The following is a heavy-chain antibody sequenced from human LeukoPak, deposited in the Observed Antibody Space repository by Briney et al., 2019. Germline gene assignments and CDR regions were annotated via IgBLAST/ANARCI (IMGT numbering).Heavy chain of an antibody. J-gene: IGHJ4*02. CDR2: IYYSGST. CDR3: ARAHERYYYDSSGYYYYDY. Sequence: SETLSLTCTVSGGSISSYCWSWIRQPPGKGLEWIGYIYYSGSTNYNPSLKSRVTISVDTSKNQFSLKLSSVTAADTAVYYCARAHERYYYDSSGYYYYDYWGQGTLVTVSS. CDR1: GGSISSYC. V-gene: IGHV4-59*01. D-gene: IGHD3-22*01.